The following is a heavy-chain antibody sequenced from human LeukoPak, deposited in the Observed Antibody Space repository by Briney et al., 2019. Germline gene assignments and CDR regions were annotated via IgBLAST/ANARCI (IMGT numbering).Heavy chain of an antibody. CDR2: IYYSGST. V-gene: IGHV4-59*01. Sequence: PSETLSLTCTVSGGSISSYYWSWIRQPPGKGLEWIGYIYYSGSTNYNPSLKSRVTISVDTSKNQFSLKLSSVTAADTAVYYCARGQSAYYYDSSVLLFDYWGQGTLVTVSS. J-gene: IGHJ4*02. CDR1: GGSISSYY. CDR3: ARGQSAYYYDSSVLLFDY. D-gene: IGHD3-22*01.